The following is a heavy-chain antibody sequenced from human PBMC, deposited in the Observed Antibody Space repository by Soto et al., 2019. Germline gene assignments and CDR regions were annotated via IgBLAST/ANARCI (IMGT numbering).Heavy chain of an antibody. Sequence: GGSLRLSCAASGFTFSSYAMSWVRQAPGKGLEWVSAISGSGDNTYYADSVKGRFTISRDKSKNTMYLQMNSLRGEDTAVYYCAKDYSGPSISPGDDGYFDYWGQGTLVTVSS. CDR1: GFTFSSYA. CDR2: ISGSGDNT. V-gene: IGHV3-23*01. CDR3: AKDYSGPSISPGDDGYFDY. D-gene: IGHD1-26*01. J-gene: IGHJ4*02.